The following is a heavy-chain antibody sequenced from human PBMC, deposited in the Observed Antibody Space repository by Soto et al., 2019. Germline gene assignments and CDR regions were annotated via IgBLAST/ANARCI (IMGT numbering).Heavy chain of an antibody. CDR2: ISGSGGST. D-gene: IGHD1-26*01. Sequence: EVQLLESGGGLVQPGGSLRLSCAASGFTFSSYAMSWVRQAPGKGLEWVSAISGSGGSTYYADSVKGRFTISRDNSKNTLYLQMNSLRAEDTAVYYCAKVHVGATFFYYYGMDVWGQGTTVTVSS. V-gene: IGHV3-23*01. CDR3: AKVHVGATFFYYYGMDV. CDR1: GFTFSSYA. J-gene: IGHJ6*02.